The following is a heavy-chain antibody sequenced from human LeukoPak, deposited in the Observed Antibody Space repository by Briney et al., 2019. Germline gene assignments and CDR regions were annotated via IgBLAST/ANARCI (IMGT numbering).Heavy chain of an antibody. CDR1: GGSFSDYY. CDR3: AGGAEDVWEAGVT. Sequence: SETLSLTCGVHGGSFSDYYWSWIRQPPGKGLEWIGDIDRRGWSNSNPSLKSRVTISVDTSKNQFSLKLSSVTAADTAVYYCAGGAEDVWEAGVTWGQGTLVIVSS. CDR2: IDRRGWS. D-gene: IGHD3-16*01. V-gene: IGHV4-34*01. J-gene: IGHJ5*02.